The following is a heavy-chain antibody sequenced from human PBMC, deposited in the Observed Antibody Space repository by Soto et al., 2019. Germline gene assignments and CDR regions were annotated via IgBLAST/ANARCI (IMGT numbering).Heavy chain of an antibody. CDR3: ARDYYKYYDSSGYYRSPAY. J-gene: IGHJ4*02. Sequence: GGSLRLSCAASGFTFSSYAMHWVRQAPGNGLDWLVLILYDGSDKDYVDSVKGRFTISSDNSRNTLFLQMNSLSAEDTAVYYCARDYYKYYDSSGYYRSPAYWGQGTLVTVSS. CDR2: ILYDGSDK. V-gene: IGHV3-30-3*01. D-gene: IGHD3-22*01. CDR1: GFTFSSYA.